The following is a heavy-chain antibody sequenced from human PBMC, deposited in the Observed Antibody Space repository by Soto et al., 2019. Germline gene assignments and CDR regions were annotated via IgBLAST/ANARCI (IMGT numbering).Heavy chain of an antibody. CDR1: GGSISSGGYY. Sequence: PSETLSLTCAVSGGSISSGGYYWSWIRQHPGKGLEWIGYIYYSGSTYYNPSLKSRVTISVDTSKNQFSLKLSSVTAADTAVYYCARDTPPTAPIHYYYGMDVWGQGTTVTVSS. CDR3: ARDTPPTAPIHYYYGMDV. V-gene: IGHV4-31*11. J-gene: IGHJ6*02. CDR2: IYYSGST. D-gene: IGHD4-17*01.